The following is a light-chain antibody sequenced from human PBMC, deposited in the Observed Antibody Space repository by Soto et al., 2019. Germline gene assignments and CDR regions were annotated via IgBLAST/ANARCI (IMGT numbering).Light chain of an antibody. J-gene: IGLJ2*01. CDR3: QSYDSSLSEVV. CDR2: GNS. V-gene: IGLV1-40*01. Sequence: SVLTQPPSVSGAPGQRVTISCTGSSSNIGAGYDVHWYQQLPGTAPKLLIYGNSNRPSGVPDRFSGSKSGTSASLAITGLQAEDEADYYCQSYDSSLSEVVFGGGTKVTVL. CDR1: SSNIGAGYD.